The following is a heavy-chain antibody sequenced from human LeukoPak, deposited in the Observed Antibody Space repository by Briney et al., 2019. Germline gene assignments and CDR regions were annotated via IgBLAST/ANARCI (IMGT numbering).Heavy chain of an antibody. D-gene: IGHD3-22*01. CDR2: INHSGST. Sequence: PSETLSLTCAVYGGSFSGYYWSWIRQPPGKGLEWIGEINHSGSTNYNPSLKSRVTISVDTSKNQFSLKLSSVTAADTAVYYCARDAGYYDSSGYYWYYWGQGTLVTVSS. CDR3: ARDAGYYDSSGYYWYY. V-gene: IGHV4-34*01. CDR1: GGSFSGYY. J-gene: IGHJ4*02.